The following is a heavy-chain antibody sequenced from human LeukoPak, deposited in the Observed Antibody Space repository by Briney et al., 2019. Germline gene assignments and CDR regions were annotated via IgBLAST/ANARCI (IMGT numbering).Heavy chain of an antibody. V-gene: IGHV3-7*01. CDR1: GFTFSSYW. J-gene: IGHJ5*02. CDR2: IKQDGSEK. D-gene: IGHD6-6*01. Sequence: GGSLRLSCAASGFTFSSYWMSWVRQAPGKGLEWVANIKQDGSEKYYVDSVKGRFTISRDNAKNSLYLQMNSLRAEDTAVYYCARGGVGIAARAWFDPWGQGTLVTVSS. CDR3: ARGGVGIAARAWFDP.